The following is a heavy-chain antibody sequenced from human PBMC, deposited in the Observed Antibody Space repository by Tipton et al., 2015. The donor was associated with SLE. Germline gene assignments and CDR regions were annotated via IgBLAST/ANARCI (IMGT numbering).Heavy chain of an antibody. Sequence: SLRLSCAASGFTFSSYAMHWVRQAPGKGLEWVAVISYDGSNKYYADSVKGRFTISRDNSKNTLYLQMNSLRAEDTAVYYCARDGVVVVPAAGGWFDPWGQGTLVTVSS. CDR2: ISYDGSNK. J-gene: IGHJ5*02. D-gene: IGHD2-2*01. CDR3: ARDGVVVVPAAGGWFDP. CDR1: GFTFSSYA. V-gene: IGHV3-30*04.